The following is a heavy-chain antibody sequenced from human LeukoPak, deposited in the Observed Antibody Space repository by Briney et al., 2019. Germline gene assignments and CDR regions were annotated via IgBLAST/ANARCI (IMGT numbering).Heavy chain of an antibody. V-gene: IGHV3-74*01. CDR1: GFTFSSYW. CDR3: ARNSEMNFDY. Sequence: PGGSLRLSCAASGFTFSSYWMHWVRQAPGQGLVWVSRITSDGTSTAYADSVKGRFTISRDNAENTVYLQMKSLRVEDTAVYYCARNSEMNFDYWGQGTLVTVS. CDR2: ITSDGTST. D-gene: IGHD2/OR15-2a*01. J-gene: IGHJ4*02.